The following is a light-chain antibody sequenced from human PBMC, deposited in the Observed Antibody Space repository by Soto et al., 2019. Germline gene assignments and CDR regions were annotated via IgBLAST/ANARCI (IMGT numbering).Light chain of an antibody. CDR1: QTISSW. CDR2: KAS. V-gene: IGKV1-5*03. J-gene: IGKJ1*01. CDR3: QQYNSYST. Sequence: DIQMTQSPSTLSVYVGYRVTITCRASQTISSWLAWYQQKPGKAPKLLIYKASSLESGVPSRFSGSGSGTEFTLTISSLQPDDFATYYCQQYNSYSTFGQGTNVDI.